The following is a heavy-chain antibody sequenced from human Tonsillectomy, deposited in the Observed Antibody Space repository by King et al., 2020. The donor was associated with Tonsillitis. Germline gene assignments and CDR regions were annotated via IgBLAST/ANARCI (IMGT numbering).Heavy chain of an antibody. CDR2: ISYDGSDK. D-gene: IGHD2-21*02. CDR1: GFPFSSFG. CDR3: ASLYCGGDCYDDYFDY. J-gene: IGHJ4*02. V-gene: IGHV3-30*03. Sequence: VQLVESGGGVVQPGKSLRLSCTASGFPFSSFGMHWVRQAPGKGLEGVAVISYDGSDKYYADSVKGRFTISRDNSKNTLYLQLNSLRAEDTAVYYCASLYCGGDCYDDYFDYWGQGSLVTVSS.